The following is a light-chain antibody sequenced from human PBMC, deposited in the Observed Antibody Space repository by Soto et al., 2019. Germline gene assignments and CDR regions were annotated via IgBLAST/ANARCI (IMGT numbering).Light chain of an antibody. CDR2: EVT. CDR3: SSYTSRSTLYV. Sequence: QSALTQPASGSGSPGQSITVSCTGTSSDIGGYNYVSWYQQHPGKAPKLMVYEVTNRPSGVSDRYSGSKSGNTAALTISGLQADEVGYYYCSSYTSRSTLYVFGTGTQLTVL. CDR1: SSDIGGYNY. J-gene: IGLJ1*01. V-gene: IGLV2-14*01.